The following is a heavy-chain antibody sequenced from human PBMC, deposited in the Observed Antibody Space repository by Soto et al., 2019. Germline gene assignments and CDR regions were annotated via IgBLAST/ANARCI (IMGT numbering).Heavy chain of an antibody. V-gene: IGHV4-4*02. J-gene: IGHJ4*02. CDR3: ARSEATALDY. Sequence: SETLSLTCTVSGDSMSSSNWWNWARQPPGKGLEWIGEAHHSGRTNYNPSLKSRVTISVDRSQNHFSLQMTSVTAADTAVYYCARSEATALDYWGQGTLVTVS. CDR2: AHHSGRT. CDR1: GDSMSSSNW.